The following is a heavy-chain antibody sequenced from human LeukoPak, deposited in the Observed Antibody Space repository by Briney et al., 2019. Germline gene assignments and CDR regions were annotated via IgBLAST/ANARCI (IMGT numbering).Heavy chain of an antibody. CDR2: ITSGGDYI. Sequence: TGGSLRLSCAASGFTFNTFNMNWVRQAPGKGLEWVSSITSGGDYIYYADSVKGRFTTSRDNAKNSLSLQLNSLRVEDTAVYYCARDIAYCSGGSCYSAGLGWGQGTLVTVSS. J-gene: IGHJ4*02. CDR3: ARDIAYCSGGSCYSAGLG. CDR1: GFTFNTFN. D-gene: IGHD2-15*01. V-gene: IGHV3-21*01.